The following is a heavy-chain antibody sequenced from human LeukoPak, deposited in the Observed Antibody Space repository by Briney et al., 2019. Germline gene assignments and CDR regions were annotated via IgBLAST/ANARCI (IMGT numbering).Heavy chain of an antibody. D-gene: IGHD6-19*01. Sequence: PSETLSLTCTVSGGSISSYYWSWIRQPPGKGLEWIGYMYYSGSTNYNPSLKSRVTISVDTSKNQFSLKLSSVTAADTAVYYCARGAGWYDYWGQGTLVTVSS. V-gene: IGHV4-59*01. CDR2: MYYSGST. CDR3: ARGAGWYDY. J-gene: IGHJ4*02. CDR1: GGSISSYY.